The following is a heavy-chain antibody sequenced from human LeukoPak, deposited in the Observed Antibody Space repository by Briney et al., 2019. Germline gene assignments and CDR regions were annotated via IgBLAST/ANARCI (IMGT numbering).Heavy chain of an antibody. V-gene: IGHV5-51*01. Sequence: GESLKISCNGSGYTFTSYWIGWVRQMPGKGLEWMGIIYPGDSDTRYSPSFQGQVTISADKSISTAYLQWNSLRAEDTAVYYCARDSYDAFDIWGQGIMVTVSS. D-gene: IGHD5-24*01. CDR2: IYPGDSDT. CDR3: ARDSYDAFDI. J-gene: IGHJ3*02. CDR1: GYTFTSYW.